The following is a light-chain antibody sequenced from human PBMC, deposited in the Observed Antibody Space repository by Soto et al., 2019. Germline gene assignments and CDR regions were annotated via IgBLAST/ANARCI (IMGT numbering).Light chain of an antibody. CDR3: QQYNNWPRT. CDR1: QSVSSN. J-gene: IGKJ1*01. V-gene: IGKV3-15*01. Sequence: EIVMTQSPATLSVSPVERATLSCRASQSVSSNLAWYQQKPGQAPRLLIYGASTRATGIPARFSGSGSGTEFTLTISSLQSEDFAVYYCQQYNNWPRTFGQGTKVHI. CDR2: GAS.